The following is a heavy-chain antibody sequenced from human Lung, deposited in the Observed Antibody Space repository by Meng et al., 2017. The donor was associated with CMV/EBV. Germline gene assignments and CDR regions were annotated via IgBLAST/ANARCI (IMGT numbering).Heavy chain of an antibody. CDR3: ATTYYYEDTDYP. J-gene: IGHJ5*02. D-gene: IGHD3-22*01. V-gene: IGHV3-7*01. CDR1: GFAFSNYW. Sequence: GGSLRLSCAASGFAFSNYWMTWIRQAPGKGLEWVGNINQHGSENQYADSVRGRFTISRDNARNSVYLQMNTLRAEDTAVYYCATTYYYEDTDYPSGQGTLVTVSS. CDR2: INQHGSEN.